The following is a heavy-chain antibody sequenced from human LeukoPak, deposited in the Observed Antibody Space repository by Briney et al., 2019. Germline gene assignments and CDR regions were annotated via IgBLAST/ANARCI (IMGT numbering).Heavy chain of an antibody. J-gene: IGHJ5*02. D-gene: IGHD6-19*01. Sequence: GGSLRLSCAASGFTFSSYAMHWVRQAPGKGLEWVAVISYDGSNKYYADSVKGRFTISRDNSKNTLYLQMNSLRAEDTAVYYCARDSSDWYHWFDPWGQGTLVTVSS. CDR3: ARDSSDWYHWFDP. CDR1: GFTFSSYA. CDR2: ISYDGSNK. V-gene: IGHV3-30*04.